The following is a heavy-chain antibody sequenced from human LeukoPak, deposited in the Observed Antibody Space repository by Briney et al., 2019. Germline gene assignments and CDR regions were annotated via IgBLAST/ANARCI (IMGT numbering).Heavy chain of an antibody. CDR3: SRASGYGLDV. J-gene: IGHJ6*02. V-gene: IGHV4-59*01. Sequence: SETLSLTCTVSGGSISNFYCNWIRQPPGKGLEWIGYMAYSGSTNSNPSLKSRVTMSSDRAKKQFSLTFNSVTAADTAVYYCSRASGYGLDVWGQGTTVTVSS. D-gene: IGHD7-27*01. CDR2: MAYSGST. CDR1: GGSISNFY.